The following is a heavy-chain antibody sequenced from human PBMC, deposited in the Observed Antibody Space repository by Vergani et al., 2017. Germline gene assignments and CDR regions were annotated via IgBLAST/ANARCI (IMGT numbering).Heavy chain of an antibody. CDR3: ARDRRYFDWLTTEPNGMDV. CDR2: IYHSGST. D-gene: IGHD3-9*01. J-gene: IGHJ6*02. V-gene: IGHV4-30-2*01. Sequence: QLQLQESGSGLVKPSQTLSLTCAVSGGSISSGGYSWSWIRQPPGKGLEWIGYIYHSGSTYYNPSLKSRVTISVDRSKNQFSLKLSSVTAADTAVYYCARDRRYFDWLTTEPNGMDVWGQGTTVTVSS. CDR1: GGSISSGGYS.